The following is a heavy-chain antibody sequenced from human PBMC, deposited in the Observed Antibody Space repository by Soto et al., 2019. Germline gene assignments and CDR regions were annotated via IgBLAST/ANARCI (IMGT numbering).Heavy chain of an antibody. D-gene: IGHD1-1*01. CDR1: VYTLTSYD. CDR3: ARRAETNGWNRFGADKYYFDF. V-gene: IGHV1-8*01. CDR2: INPNTGNS. J-gene: IGHJ4*02. Sequence: GXSLKVSCKASVYTLTSYDIYWVRQATGQGLEWMGWINPNTGNSGYAQKFQGRVTMTSDTSISTAHMELSSLRSEDTAVYYCARRAETNGWNRFGADKYYFDFWGQGTLVTSPQ.